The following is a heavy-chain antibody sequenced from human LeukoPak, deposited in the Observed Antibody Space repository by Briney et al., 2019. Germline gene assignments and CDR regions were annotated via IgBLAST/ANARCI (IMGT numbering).Heavy chain of an antibody. CDR1: GGSISSYC. J-gene: IGHJ3*02. CDR3: ARDTYYYGSGSYLQDAFDI. CDR2: IYTSGST. V-gene: IGHV4-4*07. Sequence: SETLSLTCTVSGGSISSYCWSWIRQPAGKELEWIGRIYTSGSTNYNPSLKSRVTMSVDTSKNQFSLKLSSVTAADTAVYYCARDTYYYGSGSYLQDAFDIWGQGTMVTVSS. D-gene: IGHD3-10*01.